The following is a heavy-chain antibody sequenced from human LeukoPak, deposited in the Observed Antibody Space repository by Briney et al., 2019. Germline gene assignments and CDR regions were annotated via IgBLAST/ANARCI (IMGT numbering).Heavy chain of an antibody. CDR2: IKSDGST. D-gene: IGHD3-3*01. V-gene: IGHV3-74*01. J-gene: IGHJ1*01. CDR1: GFTFSTYW. Sequence: GGSLRLSCAASGFTFSTYWMHWVRQAPGKGLVWVSRIKSDGSTNYADSVKGRFTISRDNAKNTLSRQMNSLRPEDTGVYYCARAPSEIGGYYPEYFRHWGQGTLVTVSS. CDR3: ARAPSEIGGYYPEYFRH.